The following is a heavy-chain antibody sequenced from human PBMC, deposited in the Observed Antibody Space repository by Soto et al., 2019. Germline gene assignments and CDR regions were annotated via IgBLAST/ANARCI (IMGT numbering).Heavy chain of an antibody. CDR2: IIPILGIA. Sequence: QVQLVQSGAEVKKPGSSVKVSCKASGCTFSSYTISWVRQAPGQGLEWMGRIIPILGIASYAQKFQGRVTITADKSTSPVYMEMSSLSYEDTVVYYCARPRPREYSGGWYIFDFWGQGTLVTVSS. V-gene: IGHV1-69*02. J-gene: IGHJ4*02. CDR3: ARPRPREYSGGWYIFDF. D-gene: IGHD6-19*01. CDR1: GCTFSSYT.